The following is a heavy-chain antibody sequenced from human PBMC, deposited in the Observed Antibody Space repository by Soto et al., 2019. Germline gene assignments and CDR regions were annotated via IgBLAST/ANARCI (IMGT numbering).Heavy chain of an antibody. CDR3: ASSAWLDYYYYGMDV. CDR2: IYYSGST. CDR1: GGSISSSSYY. V-gene: IGHV4-39*01. J-gene: IGHJ6*02. D-gene: IGHD6-19*01. Sequence: SETLSLTCTVSGGSISSSSYYWGWIRQPPGKGLEWIGSIYYSGSTYYNPSLKSRVTISVDTSKNQFSLKLSSVTAADTAVYYCASSAWLDYYYYGMDVWGQGTTVTVSS.